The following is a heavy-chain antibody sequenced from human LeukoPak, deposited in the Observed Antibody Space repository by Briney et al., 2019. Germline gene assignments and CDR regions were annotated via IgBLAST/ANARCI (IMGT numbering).Heavy chain of an antibody. Sequence: GGSLRLSCAASGFTFSSYWMSWVRQAPGKGLEWVANIKQDGSEKYYVDSVKGRFTISRDNAKNSLYLQMNSLRAEDTAVYYCARGTDYCGSGSYPYYGMDVWGQGTTVTVSS. D-gene: IGHD3-10*01. J-gene: IGHJ6*02. V-gene: IGHV3-7*01. CDR3: ARGTDYCGSGSYPYYGMDV. CDR2: IKQDGSEK. CDR1: GFTFSSYW.